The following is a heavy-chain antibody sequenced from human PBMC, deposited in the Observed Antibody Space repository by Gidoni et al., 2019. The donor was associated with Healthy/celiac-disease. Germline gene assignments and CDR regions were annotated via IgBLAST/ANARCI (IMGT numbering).Heavy chain of an antibody. CDR3: ARESYCTGGVCLYYYYGMDV. D-gene: IGHD2-8*02. CDR2: IIPIFGTA. CDR1: GGTFSSYA. V-gene: IGHV1-69*01. J-gene: IGHJ6*02. Sequence: QVQLVQSGAEVKKPGSSVKVSCKASGGTFSSYAISWVRQAPGQGLEWMGGIIPIFGTANYAQKFQGRVTITADESTSTAYMELSSLRSEDTAVYYCARESYCTGGVCLYYYYGMDVWGQGTTVTVSS.